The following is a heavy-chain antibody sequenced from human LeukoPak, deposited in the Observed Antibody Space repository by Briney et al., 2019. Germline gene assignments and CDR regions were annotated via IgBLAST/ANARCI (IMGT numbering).Heavy chain of an antibody. Sequence: RPGGSLRLSCAASGFTFNTYVMTWVRQPPGKGLEWVSTINVSGGNTYYAESVKGRLTISRDNSKNMLYLEMNSLRVEDTAVYYCARSAQSRCSGGNCYENYWGQGTLVTVSS. CDR2: INVSGGNT. CDR3: ARSAQSRCSGGNCYENY. CDR1: GFTFNTYV. D-gene: IGHD2-15*01. V-gene: IGHV3-23*01. J-gene: IGHJ4*02.